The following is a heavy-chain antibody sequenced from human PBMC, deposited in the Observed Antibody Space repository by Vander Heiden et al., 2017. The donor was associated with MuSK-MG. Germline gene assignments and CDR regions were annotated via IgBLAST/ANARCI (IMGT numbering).Heavy chain of an antibody. CDR1: CGCFSGYY. CDR3: ARGRANDYGGNRYFDY. D-gene: IGHD4-17*01. J-gene: IGHJ4*02. CDR2: INHSGST. Sequence: QVQLQQWGAGLLKPSETLSLTCAVYCGCFSGYYWSWIRQPPGKGLEWIGEINHSGSTNYNPSLKSRVTISVDTSKNQFSLKLSSVTAADTAVYYCARGRANDYGGNRYFDYWGQGTLVTVSS. V-gene: IGHV4-34*01.